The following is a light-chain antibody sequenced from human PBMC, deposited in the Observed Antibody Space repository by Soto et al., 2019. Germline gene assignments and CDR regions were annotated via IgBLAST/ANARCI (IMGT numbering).Light chain of an antibody. CDR3: QQYDSSPIT. Sequence: EIVLTQSPGTLSLSPGERATLSGRASQSVSSSYLAWYQQKPGQAPSLLIYGASRRATGIPDRFSGSGSGTDFTLTISRLETEDFAVYDCQQYDSSPITFGQGTRLEIK. CDR1: QSVSSSY. CDR2: GAS. V-gene: IGKV3-20*01. J-gene: IGKJ5*01.